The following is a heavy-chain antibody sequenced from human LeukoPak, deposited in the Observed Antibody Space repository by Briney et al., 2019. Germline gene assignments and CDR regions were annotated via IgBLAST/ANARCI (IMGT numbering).Heavy chain of an antibody. CDR3: ARDRYCSSTSCYNGSWFDP. Sequence: ASVNVSCKASGYTFTSYYMHWVRQAPGQGLEWMGIINPSGGSTSYAQKFQGRVTMTRDTSTSTVYMELSSLRSEDTAVYYCARDRYCSSTSCYNGSWFDPWGQGTLVTVSS. CDR2: INPSGGST. J-gene: IGHJ5*02. CDR1: GYTFTSYY. V-gene: IGHV1-46*01. D-gene: IGHD2-2*02.